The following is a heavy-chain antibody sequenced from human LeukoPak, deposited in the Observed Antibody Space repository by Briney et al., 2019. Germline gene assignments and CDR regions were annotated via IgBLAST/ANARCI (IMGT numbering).Heavy chain of an antibody. CDR1: GGSISGYY. V-gene: IGHV4-4*07. Sequence: SETLSLTCTVSGGSISGYYWSWIRHPAGKGLEWIGRVFTSGSTNYNPSVKSRVTISIDKSKNEFYLNLNSVTATDTALYYCARERATVTTELDCWGQGILVTVSS. CDR2: VFTSGST. CDR3: ARERATVTTELDC. J-gene: IGHJ4*02. D-gene: IGHD4-17*01.